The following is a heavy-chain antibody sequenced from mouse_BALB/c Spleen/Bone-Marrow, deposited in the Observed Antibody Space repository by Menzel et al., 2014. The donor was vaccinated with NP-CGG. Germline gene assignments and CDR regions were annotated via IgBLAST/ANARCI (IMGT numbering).Heavy chain of an antibody. Sequence: VQGVESGAELVKPGASVELSCKASGYTFTSYWMEWVKQRPGQGLEWIGEINPRNGRTNYNEKFKSKATLTVDKSSSTAYMQLSSLTSEDSAVYYCARVAYYGPDYWGQGTTLTVSS. J-gene: IGHJ2*01. CDR3: ARVAYYGPDY. CDR1: GYTFTSYW. CDR2: INPRNGRT. V-gene: IGHV1S81*02. D-gene: IGHD1-2*01.